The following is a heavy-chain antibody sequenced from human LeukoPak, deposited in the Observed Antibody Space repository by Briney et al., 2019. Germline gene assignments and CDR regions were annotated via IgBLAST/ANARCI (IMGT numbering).Heavy chain of an antibody. Sequence: ASVKVSCKASGYTFTGYYMHWVRQAPGQGLEWMGWTNPNSGGTNYAQEFRGRVTMTRDTSISTAYMELSRLRSDDTAVYYCARALYRGGTIVVVPAAIGGTYYFDYWGQGTLVTVSS. CDR3: ARALYRGGTIVVVPAAIGGTYYFDY. D-gene: IGHD2-2*02. V-gene: IGHV1-2*02. CDR2: TNPNSGGT. J-gene: IGHJ4*02. CDR1: GYTFTGYY.